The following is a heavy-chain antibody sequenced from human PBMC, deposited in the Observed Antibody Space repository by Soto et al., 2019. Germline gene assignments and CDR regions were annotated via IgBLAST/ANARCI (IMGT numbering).Heavy chain of an antibody. CDR1: GHTFATYG. CDR2: ISIDNGNT. D-gene: IGHD5-12*01. Sequence: GASVKVSCKASGHTFATYGISWVRQAPGQGLEWMGWISIDNGNTKYAQKFQGRVTMTTDTSTNTAYMDLRSLRSDDTAIYYCGSENSVTTPGYGGDYWGQGTLVTVSS. J-gene: IGHJ4*02. V-gene: IGHV1-18*01. CDR3: GSENSVTTPGYGGDY.